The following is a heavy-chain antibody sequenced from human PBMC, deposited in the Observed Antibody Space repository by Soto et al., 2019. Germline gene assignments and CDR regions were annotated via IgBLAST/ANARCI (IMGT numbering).Heavy chain of an antibody. J-gene: IGHJ4*02. CDR2: ISSSSSYI. Sequence: EVQLVESGGGLVKPGGSLRLSCAASGFTFSSYSMNWVRQAPGKGLEWVSSISSSSSYIYYADSVKGRFTISRDNAKNSLYLQMNSLRAEDMAVYYCARGGDDGIDYWGQGTLVTVSS. CDR1: GFTFSSYS. D-gene: IGHD7-27*01. V-gene: IGHV3-21*01. CDR3: ARGGDDGIDY.